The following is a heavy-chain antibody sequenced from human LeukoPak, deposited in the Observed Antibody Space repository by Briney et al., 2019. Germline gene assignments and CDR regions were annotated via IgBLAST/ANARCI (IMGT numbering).Heavy chain of an antibody. CDR2: IYTSGST. D-gene: IGHD4-17*01. CDR3: ARGRHDYGAFDY. CDR1: GGSIGSYY. Sequence: SETLSLTCTVSGGSIGSYYWSWIRQPAGKGLEWIGRIYTSGSTNYNPSLKSRVTMSVDTSKNQFSLKLSSVTAADTAVYYCARGRHDYGAFDYWGQGTLVTVSS. J-gene: IGHJ4*02. V-gene: IGHV4-4*07.